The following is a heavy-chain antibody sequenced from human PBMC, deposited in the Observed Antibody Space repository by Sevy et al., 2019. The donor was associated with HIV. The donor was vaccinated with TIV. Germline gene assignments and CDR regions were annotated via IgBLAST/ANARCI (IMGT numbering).Heavy chain of an antibody. D-gene: IGHD4-17*01. V-gene: IGHV4-39*01. CDR3: ARSMADADSPLHFWFDP. CDR1: GASISRTFYF. Sequence: SETLSLTCSVSGASISRTFYFWGWIRQPPGKGLEWIANFDYTGITYYNPSIKSRVTLSVDMSENQLSLKLSSVTAAVSAVYYCARSMADADSPLHFWFDPWGQGTLVTVSS. J-gene: IGHJ5*02. CDR2: FDYTGIT.